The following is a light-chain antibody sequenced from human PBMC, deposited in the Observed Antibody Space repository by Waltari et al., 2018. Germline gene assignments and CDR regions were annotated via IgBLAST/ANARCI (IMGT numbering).Light chain of an antibody. V-gene: IGLV2-23*02. CDR1: SSDIGTYNV. CDR3: CSFAGSSTAVV. CDR2: EVN. Sequence: QSALTQPASVSGSPGQSITISCTGTSSDIGTYNVVSWYQQPPGKAPNLMIYEVNKRPSGVSNRFSGSKSGNTASLTISGLQAEDEADYYCCSFAGSSTAVVFGGGAKLTVL. J-gene: IGLJ2*01.